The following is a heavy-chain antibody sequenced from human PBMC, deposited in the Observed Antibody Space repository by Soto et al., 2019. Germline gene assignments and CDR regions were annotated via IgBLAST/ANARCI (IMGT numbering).Heavy chain of an antibody. CDR3: ARDFYGGYTYGPGDY. Sequence: GGSLRLSCAASGFMFSAYWMSWVRQAPGKGLEWVANVHGDGGKIYYVDSVKGRFTISRDNAKRSLYLQMNSLRAEDTAVYYCARDFYGGYTYGPGDYWGQGALVTVSS. CDR1: GFMFSAYW. CDR2: VHGDGGKI. D-gene: IGHD5-18*01. V-gene: IGHV3-7*01. J-gene: IGHJ4*02.